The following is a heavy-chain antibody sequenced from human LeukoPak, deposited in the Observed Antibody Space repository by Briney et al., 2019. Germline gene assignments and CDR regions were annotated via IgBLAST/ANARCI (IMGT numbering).Heavy chain of an antibody. CDR1: GFTFSRYA. D-gene: IGHD3-3*01. J-gene: IGHJ4*02. Sequence: GGSLRLSRAASGFTFSRYAMSWVCQAPRKGLEWVSAISGSGGRTSYAGPVKGRLTISRDNTKNTLYLQMNSLTAEDTAVYYCAKAVRGFGVVFDYWGQGTLVTVSS. V-gene: IGHV3-23*01. CDR3: AKAVRGFGVVFDY. CDR2: ISGSGGRT.